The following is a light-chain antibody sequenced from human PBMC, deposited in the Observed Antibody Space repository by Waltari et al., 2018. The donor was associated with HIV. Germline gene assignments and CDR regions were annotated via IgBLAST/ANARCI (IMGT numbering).Light chain of an antibody. V-gene: IGLV3-10*01. CDR3: YSPDGTPDDRGV. CDR1: LLSQKP. J-gene: IGLJ3*02. Sequence: SDELTQPPSVSVSPGQTARISCSGNLLSQKPAYLYQQKSGQAPMLVIYEDNRRPSGIPERFSGSTSETTATLTIGGAQVEDEADYFCYSPDGTPDDRGVFGGGTKLTVL. CDR2: EDN.